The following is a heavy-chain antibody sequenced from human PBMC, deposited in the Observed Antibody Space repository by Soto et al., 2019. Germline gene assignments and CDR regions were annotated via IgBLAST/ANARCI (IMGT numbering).Heavy chain of an antibody. J-gene: IGHJ6*02. D-gene: IGHD6-19*01. CDR1: GFTFSSYG. V-gene: IGHV3-33*01. CDR2: IWYDGSNK. Sequence: PGGSLRLSCAGSGFTFSSYGMHWVRQAPGKGLEWVAVIWYDGSNKYYADSVKGRFTISRDNSKNTLYLQMNSLRAEDTAVYYCARHRNYGRLAHKIAVAGSNGMDVWGQGTTVSVSS. CDR3: ARHRNYGRLAHKIAVAGSNGMDV.